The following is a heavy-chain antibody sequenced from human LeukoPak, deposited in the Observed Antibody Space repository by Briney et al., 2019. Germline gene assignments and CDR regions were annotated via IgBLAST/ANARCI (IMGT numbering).Heavy chain of an antibody. J-gene: IGHJ3*02. D-gene: IGHD4-17*01. CDR2: ISSSSSTI. Sequence: GGSLRLSCAASGFTFSSYSMNWVRQAPGKGLEWVSYISSSSSTIYYADSVKGRFTISRDNAKNSLYLQMNSLRAEDTAVYYCASQMTTVTTSAFDIWGQGTMVTVSS. CDR1: GFTFSSYS. CDR3: ASQMTTVTTSAFDI. V-gene: IGHV3-48*01.